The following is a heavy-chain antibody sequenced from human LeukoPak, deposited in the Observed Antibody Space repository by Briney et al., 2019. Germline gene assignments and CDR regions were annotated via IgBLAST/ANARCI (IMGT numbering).Heavy chain of an antibody. V-gene: IGHV4-31*03. D-gene: IGHD6-19*01. J-gene: IGHJ4*02. CDR2: IYYSGST. CDR3: ASGYSSGWYEYYFDY. Sequence: PSETLSLTCTVSGGSISSGGYYWSWIRQHPGKGLEWIGYIYYSGSTYYNPSLKSRVTISVDTSKNQFSLKLSSVTAADTAVYYCASGYSSGWYEYYFDYWGQGTLVTVSS. CDR1: GGSISSGGYY.